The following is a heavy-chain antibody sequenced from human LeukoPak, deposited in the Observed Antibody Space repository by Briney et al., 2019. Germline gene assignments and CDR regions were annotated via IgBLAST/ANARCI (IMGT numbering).Heavy chain of an antibody. V-gene: IGHV3-21*01. CDR2: ISSSSSYI. CDR3: ARGYSNYGYVFDI. Sequence: PGGSLRLSCAASGFISSSYCMNWVRQAPGKGLEWVSSISSSSSYIYYADSVKGRFTISRTSAKNSLYLQMNSLGADATAVYYCARGYSNYGYVFDIWGQGTMVTVSS. D-gene: IGHD4-11*01. CDR1: GFISSSYC. J-gene: IGHJ3*02.